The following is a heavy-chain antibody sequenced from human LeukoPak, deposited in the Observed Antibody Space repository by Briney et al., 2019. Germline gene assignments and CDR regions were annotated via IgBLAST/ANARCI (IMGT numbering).Heavy chain of an antibody. Sequence: SVKVSCKASGGTFSSYGISWVRQAPGQGLEWMGRIIPILGIANYAQKFQGRVTITADKSTSTAYMELSSLRSEDTAVYYCARDRGAADVSTTVRFDPWGQGTLVTVSS. CDR3: ARDRGAADVSTTVRFDP. CDR2: IIPILGIA. V-gene: IGHV1-69*04. J-gene: IGHJ5*02. D-gene: IGHD6-13*01. CDR1: GGTFSSYG.